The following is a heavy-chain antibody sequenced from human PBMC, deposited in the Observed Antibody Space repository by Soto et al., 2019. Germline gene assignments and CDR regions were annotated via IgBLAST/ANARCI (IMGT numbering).Heavy chain of an antibody. CDR1: GGSISSYY. CDR3: ARDFPHCSGGSCYSGWFDP. J-gene: IGHJ5*02. Sequence: SETLSLTCTVSGGSISSYYWSWIRQPPGKGLEWIGYIYYSGSTNYNPSRKSRVTISVDTAKNQFSLKLSSVTAADTAVYYCARDFPHCSGGSCYSGWFDPWGQGTLVTVSS. CDR2: IYYSGST. V-gene: IGHV4-59*01. D-gene: IGHD2-15*01.